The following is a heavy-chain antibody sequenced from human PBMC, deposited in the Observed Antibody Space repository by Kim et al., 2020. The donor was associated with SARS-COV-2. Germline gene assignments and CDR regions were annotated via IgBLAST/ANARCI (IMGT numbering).Heavy chain of an antibody. J-gene: IGHJ6*02. CDR1: GYSISSGYY. D-gene: IGHD4-4*01. Sequence: SETLSLTCTVSGYSISSGYYWGWIRQPPGKGLEWIASNYHSGSTYYNPSLRSRVTISVDTSKNQFSLKLTSVSAADTAKYYCARGLQSDYYYYGMDVWG. CDR3: ARGLQSDYYYYGMDV. CDR2: NYHSGST. V-gene: IGHV4-38-2*02.